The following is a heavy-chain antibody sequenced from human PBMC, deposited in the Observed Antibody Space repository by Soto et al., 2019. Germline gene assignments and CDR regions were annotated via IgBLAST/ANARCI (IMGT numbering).Heavy chain of an antibody. D-gene: IGHD3-22*01. CDR3: ATLSYYASSGYYYRCTLSYFDY. CDR2: IYPGDSDT. J-gene: IGHJ4*02. Sequence: PGESLKISCKGSGYSFTSYWIGWVRQMPGKGLEWMGIIYPGDSDTRYSPSFQGQVTISADKSISTAYLQWSSLKASDTAMYYCATLSYYASSGYYYRCTLSYFDYGGQGTPVSVAS. CDR1: GYSFTSYW. V-gene: IGHV5-51*01.